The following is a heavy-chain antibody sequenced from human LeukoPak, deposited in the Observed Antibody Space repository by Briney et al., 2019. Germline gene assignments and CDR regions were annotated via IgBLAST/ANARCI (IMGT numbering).Heavy chain of an antibody. V-gene: IGHV3-23*01. J-gene: IGHJ6*02. CDR2: ISGSGGST. Sequence: GGSLRLSCAASGFTLSSYAMSWVRQAPGKGLEWVSAISGSGGSTYYADSVKGRFTISRDNSKNTLYLQMNSLRAEDTAVYYCAKTIRSYYYGMDVWGQGTTVTVSS. CDR1: GFTLSSYA. CDR3: AKTIRSYYYGMDV. D-gene: IGHD4-17*01.